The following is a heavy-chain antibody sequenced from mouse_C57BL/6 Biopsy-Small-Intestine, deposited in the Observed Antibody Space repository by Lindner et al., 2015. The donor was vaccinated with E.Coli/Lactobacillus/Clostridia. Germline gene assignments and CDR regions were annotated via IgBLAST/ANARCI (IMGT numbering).Heavy chain of an antibody. Sequence: VQLQESGPELVKPGASVKISCKASGYSFTDYYMNWVKQSPEKSLEWIGEINPGTGDTSYNQKFKARATLTVDKSSSTAYMQLKSLTSEDSAVYYCASTMLTTDYWGQGTTLTVSS. CDR1: GYSFTDYY. CDR3: ASTMLTTDY. CDR2: INPGTGDT. J-gene: IGHJ2*01. V-gene: IGHV1-42*01. D-gene: IGHD2-2*01.